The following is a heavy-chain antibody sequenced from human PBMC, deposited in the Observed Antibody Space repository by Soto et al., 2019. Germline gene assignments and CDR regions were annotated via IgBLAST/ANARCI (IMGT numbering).Heavy chain of an antibody. J-gene: IGHJ4*02. CDR1: EFTFSSSW. CDR2: ISGSGGST. V-gene: IGHV3-23*01. D-gene: IGHD3-10*02. Sequence: GGSLRLSCVVSEFTFSSSWMHWVRQAPGKGLEWVSAISGSGGSTYYADSVKGRFTISRDNSKNTLYLQMNSLRAEDTAVYYCAKDPLYVDGFFDYWGQGTLVTVSS. CDR3: AKDPLYVDGFFDY.